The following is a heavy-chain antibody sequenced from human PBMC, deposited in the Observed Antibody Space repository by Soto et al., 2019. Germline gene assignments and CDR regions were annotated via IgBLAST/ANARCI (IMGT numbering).Heavy chain of an antibody. Sequence: GGSLSLSCAASGFPFSYYYVSWIRQAPGKGLEWVSYISSSSGYTNYADSVKGRFTISRDNAKNSLYLQMNSLRAEDTAVYYCAKEYGRLDYWGQGTLVTLSS. D-gene: IGHD4-17*01. CDR1: GFPFSYYY. J-gene: IGHJ4*02. CDR3: AKEYGRLDY. CDR2: ISSSSGYT. V-gene: IGHV3-11*06.